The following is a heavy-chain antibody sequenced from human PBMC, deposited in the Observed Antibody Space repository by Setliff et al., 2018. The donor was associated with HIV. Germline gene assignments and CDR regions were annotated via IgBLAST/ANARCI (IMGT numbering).Heavy chain of an antibody. V-gene: IGHV1-18*01. CDR2: ISASNNNV. J-gene: IGHJ5*02. Sequence: ASVKVSCKASGYSFTTYGISWVRQAPGQGLEWMGWISASNNNVEYAEKFQGRVTMTKDTSTGIAYLELRSLRPDDTALYFCARRADWFDLWGQGTLVTVSS. CDR3: ARRADWFDL. CDR1: GYSFTTYG.